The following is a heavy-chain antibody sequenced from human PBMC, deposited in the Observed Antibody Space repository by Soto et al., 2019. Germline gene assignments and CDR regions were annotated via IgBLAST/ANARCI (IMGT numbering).Heavy chain of an antibody. D-gene: IGHD4-17*01. J-gene: IGHJ2*01. CDR1: GFTFSSYW. Sequence: EVQLVESGGGLVQPGGSLRLSCAASGFTFSSYWMSWVRQAPGKGLEWVANIKQEGSEKYYVDSVKGRFTNSRDHAKNSLYLQINSLRAEDTAVYYCASHHDYGDDRGGWYFDLWGRGTLVTVSS. CDR3: ASHHDYGDDRGGWYFDL. CDR2: IKQEGSEK. V-gene: IGHV3-7*01.